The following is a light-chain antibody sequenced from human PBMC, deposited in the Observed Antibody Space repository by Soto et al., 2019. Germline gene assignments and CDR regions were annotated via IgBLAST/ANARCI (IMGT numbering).Light chain of an antibody. Sequence: DIQMTQSPSTLSASVGDRVTITCRASQTIRSLLAWYQQKPGKAPKALIYDASRLGSGVPSRFSGSGSGTEFTLTISSMQPDDFATFYCQQYNGYSRTFGQGTKVDI. CDR2: DAS. J-gene: IGKJ1*01. V-gene: IGKV1-5*01. CDR3: QQYNGYSRT. CDR1: QTIRSL.